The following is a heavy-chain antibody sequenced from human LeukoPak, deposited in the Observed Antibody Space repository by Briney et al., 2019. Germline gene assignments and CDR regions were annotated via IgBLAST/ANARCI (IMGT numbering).Heavy chain of an antibody. J-gene: IGHJ4*02. CDR3: ARVLYSNYVRVLDY. CDR1: GFTFSSYS. D-gene: IGHD4-11*01. V-gene: IGHV3-21*01. Sequence: GGSLRLSCAASGFTFSSYSMNWVRQAPGKGLEWVSSISSSSSYIYYADSVKGRFTISRDNAKTSLYLQMHSLRAEDTAVYYCARVLYSNYVRVLDYWGQGTLVTVSS. CDR2: ISSSSSYI.